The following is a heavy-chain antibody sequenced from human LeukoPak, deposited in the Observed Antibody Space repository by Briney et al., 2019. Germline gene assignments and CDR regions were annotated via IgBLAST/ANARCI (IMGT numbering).Heavy chain of an antibody. CDR1: GFTVGDDG. D-gene: IGHD6-13*01. Sequence: GGSLTLSHTPSGFTVGDDGMSWGRQAPGKGLAWVVFIRRKGYGGTTEYAASVKGRFTISRDDSKSIAYVQMNSLKTEDTAVYYCARARGIYYFYYMDVWGKGTTVTVSS. V-gene: IGHV3-49*04. CDR3: ARARGIYYFYYMDV. J-gene: IGHJ6*03. CDR2: IRRKGYGGTT.